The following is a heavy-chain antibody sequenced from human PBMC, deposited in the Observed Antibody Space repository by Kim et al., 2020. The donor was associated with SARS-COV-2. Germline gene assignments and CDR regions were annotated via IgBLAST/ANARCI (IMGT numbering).Heavy chain of an antibody. CDR3: ARAVSGSYFPAYYYYGMDV. CDR2: IGTAGDT. CDR1: GFTFSNYD. V-gene: IGHV3-13*04. D-gene: IGHD1-26*01. Sequence: GGSLTLSCAASGFTFSNYDMHWVRQATGKGLEWVSTIGTAGDTYYPGSVKGRFTISRENAKNSLYLQMNSLRAGDTAVYYCARAVSGSYFPAYYYYGMDVWGQGTTVTVSS. J-gene: IGHJ6*02.